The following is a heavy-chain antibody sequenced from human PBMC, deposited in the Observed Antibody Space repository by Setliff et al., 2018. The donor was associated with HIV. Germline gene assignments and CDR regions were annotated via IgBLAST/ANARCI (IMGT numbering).Heavy chain of an antibody. J-gene: IGHJ4*02. CDR1: GYTFTSYY. Sequence: ASVKVSCKASGYTFTSYYMHWVRQAPRHGLEWMGIINPSGGDTEYAQKFQGRVTITADESTSTAYMELSSLRSEDTAVYYCARTRGYSGYESFDYWGQGTLVTVSS. CDR3: ARTRGYSGYESFDY. CDR2: INPSGGDT. V-gene: IGHV1-46*01. D-gene: IGHD5-12*01.